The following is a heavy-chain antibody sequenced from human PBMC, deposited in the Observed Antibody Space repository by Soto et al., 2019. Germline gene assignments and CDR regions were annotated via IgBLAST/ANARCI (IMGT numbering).Heavy chain of an antibody. CDR1: GGSVRGSLYY. D-gene: IGHD3-22*01. CDR2: IFYRGNT. Sequence: TLSLTCTVSGGSVRGSLYYWGWIRQPPGKGLEWIGNIFYRGNTYHNPSLKSRVTISVDTSKNQFSLRLSSVTAADTAVYYCARHKTTMLTVVSAFDPWGQGTRVTAPQ. V-gene: IGHV4-39*01. J-gene: IGHJ5*02. CDR3: ARHKTTMLTVVSAFDP.